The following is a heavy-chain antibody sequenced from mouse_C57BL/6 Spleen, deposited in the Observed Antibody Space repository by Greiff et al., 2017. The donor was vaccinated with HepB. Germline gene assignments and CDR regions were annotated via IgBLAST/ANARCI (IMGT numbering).Heavy chain of an antibody. J-gene: IGHJ1*03. V-gene: IGHV5-17*01. CDR2: ISSGSSTI. Sequence: EVQLVESGGGLVKPGGSLKLSCAASGFTFSDYGMHWVRQAPEKGLEWVAYISSGSSTIYYADTVKGRFTISRDNAKNTLFLQMTSLRSEDTAMYYCARRIVGATVVDWYFDVWGTGTTVTVSS. CDR1: GFTFSDYG. CDR3: ARRIVGATVVDWYFDV. D-gene: IGHD1-1*01.